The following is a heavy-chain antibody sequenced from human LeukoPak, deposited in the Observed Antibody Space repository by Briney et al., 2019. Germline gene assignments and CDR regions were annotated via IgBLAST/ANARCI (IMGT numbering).Heavy chain of an antibody. D-gene: IGHD3-3*01. CDR3: VRGSGLVIYNWFDP. V-gene: IGHV1-18*01. Sequence: ASVTVSFTASGYTFTIYGISWVRQPPGQGIEWVGWISAYNGNTNYAQKLQDRVTMTTDTSTSTVYMELRSLRSGDTGVYYCVRGSGLVIYNWFDPGGQGTVVTVSS. CDR2: ISAYNGNT. CDR1: GYTFTIYG. J-gene: IGHJ5*02.